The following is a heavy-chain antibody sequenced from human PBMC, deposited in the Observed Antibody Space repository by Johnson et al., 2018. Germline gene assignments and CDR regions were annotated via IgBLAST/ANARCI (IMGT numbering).Heavy chain of an antibody. J-gene: IGHJ6*02. Sequence: VHLVESGGGVVRPGGSLRLSCAASGFIFDDYGMSWVRQVPGKGLEWVSGIKWNGGSTGYADSVKGRFTISRDNAKNSLYLQRNSLRAEDSALYHCARADNWNAGYYGMDVWGQGTTVTVSS. CDR1: GFIFDDYG. CDR2: IKWNGGST. D-gene: IGHD1-20*01. CDR3: ARADNWNAGYYGMDV. V-gene: IGHV3-20*01.